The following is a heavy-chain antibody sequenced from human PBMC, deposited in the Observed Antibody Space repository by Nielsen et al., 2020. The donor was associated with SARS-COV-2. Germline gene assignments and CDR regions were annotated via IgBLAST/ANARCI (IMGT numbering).Heavy chain of an antibody. CDR2: IYPGDSDT. CDR1: GYSFTSYW. J-gene: IGHJ1*01. CDR3: ARQEFYDFWSGSLEYFQH. V-gene: IGHV5-51*01. D-gene: IGHD3-3*01. Sequence: KVSCKGSGYSFTSYWIGWVRQMPGKGLEWMGIIYPGDSDTRYSPSFQGQVTISADKSISTAYLQWSSLKASDTAMYYCARQEFYDFWSGSLEYFQHWGQGTLVTVSS.